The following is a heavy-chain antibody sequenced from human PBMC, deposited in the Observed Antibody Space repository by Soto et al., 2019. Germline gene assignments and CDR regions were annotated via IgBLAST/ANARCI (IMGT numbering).Heavy chain of an antibody. V-gene: IGHV3-23*01. CDR3: AKEENVIVGPSDFQH. Sequence: PGGSLRLSCAASGFTFSSYAMSWVRQAPGKGLEWVSAISGSGGSTYYADSVKGRFTISRDNSKNTLYLQMNSLRAEDTAIYYCAKEENVIVGPSDFQHWGQGTLVTVSS. J-gene: IGHJ1*01. CDR2: ISGSGGST. D-gene: IGHD1-26*01. CDR1: GFTFSSYA.